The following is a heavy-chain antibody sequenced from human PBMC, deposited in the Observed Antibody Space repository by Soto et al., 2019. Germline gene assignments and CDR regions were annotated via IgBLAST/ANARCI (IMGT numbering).Heavy chain of an antibody. D-gene: IGHD3-3*01. CDR2: ISYDGSNK. J-gene: IGHJ3*02. V-gene: IGHV3-30*18. CDR3: AKDLLRDLEWLLNDAFDI. Sequence: GGSLRLSCAASVFTFSSYGMHWVRQAPGKGLEWVAIISYDGSNKYYADSVKGRFTISRDNSKNTLYLQMNSLRPEDTAVYYCAKDLLRDLEWLLNDAFDIWGQGTMVTVSS. CDR1: VFTFSSYG.